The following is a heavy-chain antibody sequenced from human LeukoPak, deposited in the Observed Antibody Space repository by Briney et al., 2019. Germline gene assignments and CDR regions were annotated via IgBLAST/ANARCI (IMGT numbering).Heavy chain of an antibody. J-gene: IGHJ3*02. Sequence: GGSLRLSCAASGFTFSSYAMSWVRQAPGKGLEWVSAISGSGGSTYYADSVKGRFTFSRDNSKNTLYLQMNSLRAEDTAVYYCAKIPAYDFWSGYIDAFDIWGQGTMVTVSS. D-gene: IGHD3-3*01. CDR1: GFTFSSYA. CDR2: ISGSGGST. CDR3: AKIPAYDFWSGYIDAFDI. V-gene: IGHV3-23*01.